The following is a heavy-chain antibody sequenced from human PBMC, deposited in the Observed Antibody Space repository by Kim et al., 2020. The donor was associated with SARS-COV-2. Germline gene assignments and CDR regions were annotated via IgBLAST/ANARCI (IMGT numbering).Heavy chain of an antibody. Sequence: ASVKVSCKASGYTFTSYDINWVRQATGQGLEWMGWMNPNSGNTGYAQKFQGRVTMTRNTSISTAYMELSSLRSEDTAVYYCARSPSPVYYGSGSYWFDPWGQGTLVTVSS. V-gene: IGHV1-8*01. CDR2: MNPNSGNT. CDR3: ARSPSPVYYGSGSYWFDP. J-gene: IGHJ5*02. CDR1: GYTFTSYD. D-gene: IGHD3-10*01.